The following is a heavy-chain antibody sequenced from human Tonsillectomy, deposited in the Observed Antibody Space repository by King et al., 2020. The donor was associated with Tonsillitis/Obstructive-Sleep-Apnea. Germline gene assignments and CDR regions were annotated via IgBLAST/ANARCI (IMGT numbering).Heavy chain of an antibody. CDR1: GYTFTGYY. Sequence: QLVQSGAELKKPGASMKVSCKASGYTFTGYYMHWVRQAPGQGLEWMGRINPNNGDTNHAQKFQGRVTMTRDTSISTAYMELSRLRSGDTAIYYCAREFRRSYSASYDYWGQGTLVTVSS. CDR2: INPNNGDT. D-gene: IGHD2-15*01. CDR3: AREFRRSYSASYDY. V-gene: IGHV1-2*06. J-gene: IGHJ4*02.